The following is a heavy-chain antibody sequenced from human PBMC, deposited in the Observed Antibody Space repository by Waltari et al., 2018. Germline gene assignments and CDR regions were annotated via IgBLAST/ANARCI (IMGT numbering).Heavy chain of an antibody. J-gene: IGHJ1*01. Sequence: QVQLQESGPGLVKPSQTLSLTCTVSGGSISSGDYYWSWIRQPPGKGLEWIGYIYYRGSTYYNPSLKSLVTISVDTSKNQFSLKLSSVTAADTAVYYCARGPRGTEYFQHWGQGTLVTVSS. CDR1: GGSISSGDYY. V-gene: IGHV4-30-4*01. CDR2: IYYRGST. CDR3: ARGPRGTEYFQH. D-gene: IGHD3-16*01.